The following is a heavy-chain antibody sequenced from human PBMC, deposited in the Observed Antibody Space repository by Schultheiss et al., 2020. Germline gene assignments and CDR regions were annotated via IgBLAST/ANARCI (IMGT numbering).Heavy chain of an antibody. CDR3: ARGPATYSSGWYSPLDYYYGMDV. Sequence: SETLSLTCTVSGGSISSGGYYWSWIRQHPGKGLEWIGTICHCGSTYYNPSLKSRVTISVDTSKNQFSLKLSSVTAADTAVYYCARGPATYSSGWYSPLDYYYGMDVWGQGTTVTVSS. D-gene: IGHD6-19*01. CDR1: GGSISSGGYY. V-gene: IGHV4-39*07. CDR2: ICHCGST. J-gene: IGHJ6*02.